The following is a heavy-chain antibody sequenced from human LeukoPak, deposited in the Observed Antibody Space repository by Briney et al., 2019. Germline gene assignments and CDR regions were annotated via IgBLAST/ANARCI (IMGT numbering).Heavy chain of an antibody. CDR1: GFNLGSYG. CDR3: AKGSSGYFFDH. V-gene: IGHV3-23*01. CDR2: ISNDGGGT. Sequence: GGSLRLSCAASGFNLGSYGMSWVRQAPGKGLEWVSSISNDGGGTFSADSVRGRFTISRDNSKNTLFLQMDSLRAEDTVLYFCAKGSSGYFFDHWGQGSLVTVSS. J-gene: IGHJ4*02. D-gene: IGHD3-22*01.